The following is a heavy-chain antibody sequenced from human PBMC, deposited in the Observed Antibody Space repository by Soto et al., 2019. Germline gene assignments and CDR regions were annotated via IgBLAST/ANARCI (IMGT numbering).Heavy chain of an antibody. D-gene: IGHD2-2*01. CDR3: ARDVVVPAAMGGYYYYGMDV. Sequence: ASVKVSCKASGYTFTGYYMHWVRQAPGQGLEWMGWINPNSGGTNYAQKFQGRVTMTRDTSISTAYMELSRLRSDDTAVYYCARDVVVPAAMGGYYYYGMDVWGQGTTVTAP. CDR1: GYTFTGYY. V-gene: IGHV1-2*02. J-gene: IGHJ6*02. CDR2: INPNSGGT.